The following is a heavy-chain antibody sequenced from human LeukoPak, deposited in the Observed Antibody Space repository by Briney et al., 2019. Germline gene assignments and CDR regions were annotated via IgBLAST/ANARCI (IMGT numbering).Heavy chain of an antibody. Sequence: GRSLRLSCAASGFTFDDYAMHWVRQAPGKGLEWVSGISWNSGSIGYADSVKGRFTISRDNSKNTLYLQMNSLRAEDTAVYYCAKDLVRGVDYYYYMDVWGKGTTVTISS. CDR1: GFTFDDYA. J-gene: IGHJ6*03. D-gene: IGHD3-10*01. CDR2: ISWNSGSI. CDR3: AKDLVRGVDYYYYMDV. V-gene: IGHV3-9*01.